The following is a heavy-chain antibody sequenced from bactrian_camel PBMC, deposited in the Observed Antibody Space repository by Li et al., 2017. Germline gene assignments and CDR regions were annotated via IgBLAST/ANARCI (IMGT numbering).Heavy chain of an antibody. J-gene: IGHJ4*01. V-gene: IGHV3S6*01. CDR2: IYATGGTP. Sequence: HVQLVESGGGLVQPGGSLRLSCAASGFAFSDYSMYWVRRAPGKGLEWVSSIYATGGTPYYADSVEGRFTIVKDNAKNTLFLQMNNLNTEDTAVYYCAADPSRELWVGYPPYKYWGQGTQVTVS. CDR1: GFAFSDYS. D-gene: IGHD5*01. CDR3: AADPSRELWVGYPPYKY.